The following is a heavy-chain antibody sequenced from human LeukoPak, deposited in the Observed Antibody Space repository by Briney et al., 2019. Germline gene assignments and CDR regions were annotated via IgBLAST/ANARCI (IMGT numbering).Heavy chain of an antibody. V-gene: IGHV3-48*01. D-gene: IGHD2-21*02. J-gene: IGHJ4*02. Sequence: HPGGSLRLPCVASGFTFSSYAMSWVRQAPGKGLEWVSYIGTTSGAIYYADSVKGRFTISRDSAKNSLYLQMNSLRAEDTAVYYCARFRTWGDKAFDYWGQGTLVTVSS. CDR2: IGTTSGAI. CDR3: ARFRTWGDKAFDY. CDR1: GFTFSSYA.